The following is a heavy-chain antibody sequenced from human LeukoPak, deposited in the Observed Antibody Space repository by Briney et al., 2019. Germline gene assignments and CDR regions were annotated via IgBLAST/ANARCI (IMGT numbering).Heavy chain of an antibody. CDR2: ISVSGFST. D-gene: IGHD5-24*01. CDR1: GFSFSTYA. V-gene: IGHV3-23*01. J-gene: IGHJ4*02. Sequence: GGSLRLSCEASGFSFSTYAMNWVRQAPGKGLEWVSVISVSGFSTYYADSVKGRFTISRDNSKNTLYLQIDNLRVDDTAVYYCAKGRGKDGQNLFDYWGQGTLITVSS. CDR3: AKGRGKDGQNLFDY.